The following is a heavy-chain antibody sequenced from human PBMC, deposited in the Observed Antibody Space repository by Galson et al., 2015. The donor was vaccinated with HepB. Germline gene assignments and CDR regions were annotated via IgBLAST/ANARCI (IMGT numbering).Heavy chain of an antibody. CDR1: KFTFSTYW. Sequence: SLRLSCAASKFTFSTYWMSWVRQAPGKGLEWVANIKEDGSEKYYVDSVKGRFTIFRDNAKNSLCLQMNSLRAEDTAVYYCARDQGYYDSSGWTWYLDLWGRGTPVTVSS. V-gene: IGHV3-7*03. D-gene: IGHD3-22*01. J-gene: IGHJ2*01. CDR3: ARDQGYYDSSGWTWYLDL. CDR2: IKEDGSEK.